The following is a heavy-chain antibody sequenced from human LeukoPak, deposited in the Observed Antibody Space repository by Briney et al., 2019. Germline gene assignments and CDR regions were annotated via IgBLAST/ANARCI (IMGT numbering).Heavy chain of an antibody. CDR3: ARENYGSGSPLDS. CDR2: IWYDGSDK. Sequence: GRSQRLSCAASGLTIGSYGMHWVRQAPGKGLEWVGVIWYDGSDKNYAGSVKGRFTISRDNSKNTLYLQMNGVRAEDTAVYYCARENYGSGSPLDSWGQGTLVTVSS. J-gene: IGHJ4*02. V-gene: IGHV3-33*01. D-gene: IGHD3-10*01. CDR1: GLTIGSYG.